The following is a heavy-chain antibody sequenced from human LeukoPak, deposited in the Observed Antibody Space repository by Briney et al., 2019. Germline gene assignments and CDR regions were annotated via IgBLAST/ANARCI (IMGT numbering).Heavy chain of an antibody. CDR3: ARSGRATYYYFDL. V-gene: IGHV1-18*01. CDR2: ISGSNGNT. J-gene: IGHJ4*02. CDR1: GYSFTRYG. Sequence: ASVKVSCKASGYSFTRYGISWVRQAPGQGLEWMGWISGSNGNTNYAQKFQGRVTMTTDTSTGTAYMDLRNLRFDDTAVYFCARSGRATYYYFDLWGQGTLVTVSS. D-gene: IGHD1-26*01.